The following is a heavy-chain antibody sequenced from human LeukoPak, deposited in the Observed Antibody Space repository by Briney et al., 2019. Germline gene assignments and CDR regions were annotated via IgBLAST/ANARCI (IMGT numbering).Heavy chain of an antibody. Sequence: ASVKVSCKASGGTFSSYAISWVRQAPGQGLEWMGRTIPIFGTANYAQKFQGRVTITTDESTSTAYMELSSLRSEDTAVYYCARRDYYDSSGSFDYWGQGTLVTVSS. CDR2: TIPIFGTA. CDR3: ARRDYYDSSGSFDY. D-gene: IGHD3-22*01. V-gene: IGHV1-69*05. CDR1: GGTFSSYA. J-gene: IGHJ4*02.